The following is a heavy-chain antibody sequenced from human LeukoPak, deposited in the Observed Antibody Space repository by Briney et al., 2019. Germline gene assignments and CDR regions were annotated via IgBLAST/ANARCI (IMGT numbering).Heavy chain of an antibody. J-gene: IGHJ4*02. Sequence: GGSLKLSCAAPGFTFSSYAMHWVRQAPGKGLEYVSVISSNGGSTDYANSVKGRFTISRDNSKNTLYLQMGSLRAEDMAVYYCARERLRDFWSGYYTGNDYWGQGTLVTVSS. CDR3: ARERLRDFWSGYYTGNDY. V-gene: IGHV3-64*01. D-gene: IGHD3-3*01. CDR1: GFTFSSYA. CDR2: ISSNGGST.